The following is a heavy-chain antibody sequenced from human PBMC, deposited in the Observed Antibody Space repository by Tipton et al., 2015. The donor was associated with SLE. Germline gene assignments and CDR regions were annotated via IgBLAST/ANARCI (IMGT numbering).Heavy chain of an antibody. Sequence: TLSLTCIVSGDSISSSSYYWGWIRQPPGKGLEWVGTVYYTGNTFYNPSPKSRVTISVDTSKNQFSLKVSSVTAADTAVYYCARDEYRYDGTGYHLLGHFDYWGQGTLVTVSS. D-gene: IGHD3-22*01. CDR2: VYYTGNT. CDR1: GDSISSSSYY. V-gene: IGHV4-39*07. J-gene: IGHJ4*02. CDR3: ARDEYRYDGTGYHLLGHFDY.